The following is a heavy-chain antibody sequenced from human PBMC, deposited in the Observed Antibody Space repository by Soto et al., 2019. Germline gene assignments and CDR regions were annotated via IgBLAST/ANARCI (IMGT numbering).Heavy chain of an antibody. D-gene: IGHD3-3*01. CDR3: ARNFYDDSWSDVGYDF. J-gene: IGHJ4*02. CDR2: IYYSGIT. Sequence: QVQLQESGPGLVKPSETLSLTCTVSGGSISNYYWSWMRQPPGKGLEWIGHIYYSGITIYNPSLKSRVTISVDTSKNQFSLRLTSVTAADTAVYYCARNFYDDSWSDVGYDFWGQGTLVTVSS. V-gene: IGHV4-59*08. CDR1: GGSISNYY.